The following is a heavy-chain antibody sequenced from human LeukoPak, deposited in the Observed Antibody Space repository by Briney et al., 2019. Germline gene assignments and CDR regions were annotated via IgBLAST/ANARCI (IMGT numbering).Heavy chain of an antibody. CDR2: ISAYNGNT. D-gene: IGHD2-2*01. CDR1: GYTFTSYG. Sequence: GASVKVSCKASGYTFTSYGISWVRQAPGQGLEWMGWISAYNGNTNYAQKLQGRVTMTTDTSTSTAYMELRSLRSDDTAVYYCARDRSSTLSAPWDPYNWFDPWGQGTLVTVSP. J-gene: IGHJ5*02. CDR3: ARDRSSTLSAPWDPYNWFDP. V-gene: IGHV1-18*01.